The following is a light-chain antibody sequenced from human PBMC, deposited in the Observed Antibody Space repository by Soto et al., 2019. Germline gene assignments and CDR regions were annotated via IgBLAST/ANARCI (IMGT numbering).Light chain of an antibody. V-gene: IGLV1-40*01. CDR1: RSNIGAGFD. CDR3: QSYDGSLSGPVV. CDR2: DNN. J-gene: IGLJ2*01. Sequence: QSVLTQPPSVSGAPGQRVTISCTGTRSNIGAGFDVHWYQQLPGTAPKLLIYDNNNRPSGVPDRFSGSKSSTSASLAITGLQAEDEADYYYQSYDGSLSGPVVFGGGTKLTVL.